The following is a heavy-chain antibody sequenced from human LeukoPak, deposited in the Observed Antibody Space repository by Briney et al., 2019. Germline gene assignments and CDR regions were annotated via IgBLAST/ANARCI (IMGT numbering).Heavy chain of an antibody. CDR3: ARQYIVGATNDY. CDR1: GGSISSSSYY. D-gene: IGHD1-26*01. Sequence: ASGTLSLTCTVSGGSISSSSYYWGWIRQPPGKGLEWIGSIYYSGSTYYNPSLKSRVTISVDTSKNQFSLKLSSVTAADTAVYYCARQYIVGATNDYWGQGTLVTVSS. J-gene: IGHJ4*02. V-gene: IGHV4-39*01. CDR2: IYYSGST.